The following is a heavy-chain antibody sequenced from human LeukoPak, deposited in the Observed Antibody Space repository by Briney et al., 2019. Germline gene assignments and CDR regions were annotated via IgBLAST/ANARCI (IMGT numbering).Heavy chain of an antibody. CDR2: ISYDGSNY. Sequence: GGSLRLSCAASGFTFSSYAMHWVRQAPGKGLEWVAIISYDGSNYYYADSVKGRFTISRDNSKNTLSLQMNSLRPEDTAVYYCARDPYGSGYGWFDPWGQGTQVTVSS. V-gene: IGHV3-30*04. CDR1: GFTFSSYA. CDR3: ARDPYGSGYGWFDP. J-gene: IGHJ5*02. D-gene: IGHD3-10*01.